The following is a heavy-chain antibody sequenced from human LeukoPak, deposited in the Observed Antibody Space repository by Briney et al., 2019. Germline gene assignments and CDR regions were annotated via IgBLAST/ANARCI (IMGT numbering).Heavy chain of an antibody. V-gene: IGHV4-39*01. J-gene: IGHJ3*02. CDR1: GGSISSSSYY. CDR2: IYYSGST. CDR3: ARRDAFDI. Sequence: SETLSLTCTVSGGSISSSSYYWGWIRQPPGKGLEWIGSIYYSGSTYYNPSLKSRVTISVDTSKNQFSLKLSSVTAADTAVYYCARRDAFDIWGQGTMVTVSS.